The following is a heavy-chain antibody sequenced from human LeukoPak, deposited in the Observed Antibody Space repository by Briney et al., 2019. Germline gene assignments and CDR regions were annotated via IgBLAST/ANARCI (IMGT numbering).Heavy chain of an antibody. CDR3: ARDMGIPVYDFWSGHYGMDV. CDR2: INPNSGGT. J-gene: IGHJ6*02. Sequence: ASVKVSCKASGYTFTGYYMHWVRQAPGQGLEWMGWINPNSGGTNYARKFQGRVTMTRDTSISTAYMELSRLRSDDTAVYYCARDMGIPVYDFWSGHYGMDVWGQGTTVTVSS. V-gene: IGHV1-2*02. CDR1: GYTFTGYY. D-gene: IGHD3-3*01.